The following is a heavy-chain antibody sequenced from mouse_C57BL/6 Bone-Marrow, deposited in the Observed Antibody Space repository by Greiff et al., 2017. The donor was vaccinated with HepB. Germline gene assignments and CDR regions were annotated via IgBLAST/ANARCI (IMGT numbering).Heavy chain of an antibody. D-gene: IGHD4-1*01. Sequence: VQLQQSGPELVKPGASVKISCKASGYSFTGYYMNWVKQSPEKSLEWIGEINPSTGGTTYNQKFKAKATLTVDKSSSTAYMQLKSLTSEDSAVYYCARGLGRGFDYWGQGTTLTVSS. CDR3: ARGLGRGFDY. CDR2: INPSTGGT. CDR1: GYSFTGYY. V-gene: IGHV1-42*01. J-gene: IGHJ2*01.